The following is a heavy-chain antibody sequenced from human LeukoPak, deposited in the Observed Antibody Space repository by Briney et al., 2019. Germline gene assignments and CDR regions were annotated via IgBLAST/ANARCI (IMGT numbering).Heavy chain of an antibody. Sequence: ASVKVSCKASGYTFTGYYMHWVRQAPGQGLEWMGWINPNSGGTNYAQKFQGRVTMTRDTSISTAYMELSRLRSDDTAVYYCAKIYDILTGYMGFDPWGQGTLVTVSS. CDR1: GYTFTGYY. D-gene: IGHD3-9*01. CDR3: AKIYDILTGYMGFDP. CDR2: INPNSGGT. V-gene: IGHV1-2*02. J-gene: IGHJ5*02.